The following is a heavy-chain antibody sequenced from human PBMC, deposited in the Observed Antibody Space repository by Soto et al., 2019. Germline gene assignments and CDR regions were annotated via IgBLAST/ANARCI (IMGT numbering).Heavy chain of an antibody. CDR2: IYYSGST. CDR1: GGSSSSYS. CDR3: ARDTSYDSSGQYYFDY. Sequence: ETLSLTCTVSGGSSSSYSWNWIRQPPGKGLEWIGYIYYSGSTNYNPSLKSRVTISVDTSKNQFSLKLSSVTAADTAMYYCARDTSYDSSGQYYFDYWGQGTLVTVSS. D-gene: IGHD3-22*01. J-gene: IGHJ4*02. V-gene: IGHV4-59*01.